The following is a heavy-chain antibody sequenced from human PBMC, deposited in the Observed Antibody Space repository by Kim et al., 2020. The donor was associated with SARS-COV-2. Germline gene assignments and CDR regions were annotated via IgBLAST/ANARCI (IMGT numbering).Heavy chain of an antibody. V-gene: IGHV1-2*02. Sequence: ASVKVSCKASGYTFTGYYMHWVRQAPGQGLEWMGWINPNSGGTNYAQKFQGRVTMTRDTSISTAYMELSRLRSDDTAVYYCARADSSGLWAEFDYWGQGSLVTVSS. CDR1: GYTFTGYY. CDR3: ARADSSGLWAEFDY. J-gene: IGHJ4*02. CDR2: INPNSGGT. D-gene: IGHD3-22*01.